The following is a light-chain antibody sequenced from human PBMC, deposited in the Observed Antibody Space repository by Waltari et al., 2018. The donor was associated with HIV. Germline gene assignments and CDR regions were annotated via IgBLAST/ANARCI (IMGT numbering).Light chain of an antibody. CDR3: AAWDDSLRGVV. CDR2: RNN. V-gene: IGLV1-47*01. Sequence: QSVLPQPPSASGPPGQRVTISCSGSSSNIGSNYVNWYQQRPGTTPQLLINRNNQRPSGVPDRFSGSKSGTSASLAISGLRSEHEADYYCAAWDDSLRGVVFGGGTKLTVL. J-gene: IGLJ2*01. CDR1: SSNIGSNY.